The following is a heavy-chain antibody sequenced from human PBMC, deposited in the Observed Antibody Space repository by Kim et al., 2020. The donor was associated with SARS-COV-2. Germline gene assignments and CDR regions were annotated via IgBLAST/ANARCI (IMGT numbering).Heavy chain of an antibody. D-gene: IGHD3-16*02. CDR1: GESFGDYY. CDR3: ARGDFVWGTYRHLFGS. Sequence: SETLSLTCAVSGESFGDYYWTWFRQPPGKGLEWIGELNHPGSEINHSGSTDYNPSLKSRVTISVDTSKKHFSLKLTSVTAADTAIYYCARGDFVWGTYRHLFGSWGQGTLVTVSS. CDR2: INHSGST. V-gene: IGHV4-34*01. J-gene: IGHJ4*02.